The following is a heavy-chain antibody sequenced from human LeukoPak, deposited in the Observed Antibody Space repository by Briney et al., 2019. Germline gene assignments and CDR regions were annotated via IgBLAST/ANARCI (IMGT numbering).Heavy chain of an antibody. CDR2: IYYSGST. J-gene: IGHJ6*03. CDR1: GGSISSYY. Sequence: SETLSLTCTVSGGSISSYYWSWIRQPPGKGLEWIGYIYYSGSTNYNPSLKSRVTISVDTSKNQFSLKLSSVTAADTAVYYCATSELGMSMNNYYYYMDVWAKGTTVTISS. CDR3: ATSELGMSMNNYYYYMDV. V-gene: IGHV4-59*12. D-gene: IGHD7-27*01.